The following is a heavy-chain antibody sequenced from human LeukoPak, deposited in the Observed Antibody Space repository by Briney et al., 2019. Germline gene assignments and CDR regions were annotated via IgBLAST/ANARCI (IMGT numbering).Heavy chain of an antibody. J-gene: IGHJ6*03. CDR3: ARSFLDYMDV. V-gene: IGHV4-4*07. D-gene: IGHD2/OR15-2a*01. Sequence: PSETLSLTCTVSGESINPYYWNWIRQPAGKGLECIRHIYKTARTNYTPSLKSRVPISLDTSKTQFSLKLRSVTAADTAVYFCARSFLDYMDVWGKGTTVTVSS. CDR1: GESINPYY. CDR2: IYKTART.